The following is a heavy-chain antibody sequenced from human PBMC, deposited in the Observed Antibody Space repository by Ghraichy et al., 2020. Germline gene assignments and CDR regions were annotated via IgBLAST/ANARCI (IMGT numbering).Heavy chain of an antibody. CDR3: AREGRLGFGELPDAFDI. D-gene: IGHD3-10*01. J-gene: IGHJ3*02. CDR1: GFTFSSYW. Sequence: GGSLRLSCAASGFTFSSYWMSWVRQAPGKGLEWVANIKQDGSEKYYVDSVKGRFTISRDNAKNSLYLQMNSLRAEDTAVYYCAREGRLGFGELPDAFDIWGQGTMVTVSS. V-gene: IGHV3-7*03. CDR2: IKQDGSEK.